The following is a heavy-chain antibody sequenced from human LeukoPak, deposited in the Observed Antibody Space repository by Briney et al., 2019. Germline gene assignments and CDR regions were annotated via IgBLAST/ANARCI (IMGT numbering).Heavy chain of an antibody. CDR1: GGSISRYY. CDR3: ARGRYYDFWSGKSNWFDP. V-gene: IGHV4-59*01. D-gene: IGHD3-3*01. CDR2: IYYSGST. J-gene: IGHJ5*02. Sequence: KPSETLSLTCTVSGGSISRYYWSWIRQPPGKGLEWIGYIYYSGSTNYNPSLKSRVTISVDTSKNQFSLKLSSVTAADTAVYYCARGRYYDFWSGKSNWFDPWGQGTLVTVSS.